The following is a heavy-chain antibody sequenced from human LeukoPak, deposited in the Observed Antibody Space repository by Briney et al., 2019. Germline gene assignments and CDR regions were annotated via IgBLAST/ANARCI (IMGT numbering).Heavy chain of an antibody. D-gene: IGHD2-2*02. Sequence: GGSLRLSCAASGFTFSSYAMSWVRQAPGKGLEWVSAISGSGGSTYYADSVKGRFTISRDNSKNTLYLQMNSLRAEDTAVYYCAKDQGARYCNSTSCYTWYFDYWGQGTLVTVSS. CDR2: ISGSGGST. V-gene: IGHV3-23*01. CDR3: AKDQGARYCNSTSCYTWYFDY. CDR1: GFTFSSYA. J-gene: IGHJ4*02.